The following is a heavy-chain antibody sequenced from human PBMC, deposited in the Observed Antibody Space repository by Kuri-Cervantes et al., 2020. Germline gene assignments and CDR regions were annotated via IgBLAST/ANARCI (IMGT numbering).Heavy chain of an antibody. J-gene: IGHJ4*02. D-gene: IGHD6-19*01. CDR2: IRQDGNEE. Sequence: ESLKISCAASGFIFSRDWMSWVRQAPGKGLEWVANIRQDGNEEVYVDSVKGRFTISRDNAKNSLDLYMNGLRAEDTAVYYCARTRSGWYYDYWGQGTLVTVSS. CDR1: GFIFSRDW. CDR3: ARTRSGWYYDY. V-gene: IGHV3-7*01.